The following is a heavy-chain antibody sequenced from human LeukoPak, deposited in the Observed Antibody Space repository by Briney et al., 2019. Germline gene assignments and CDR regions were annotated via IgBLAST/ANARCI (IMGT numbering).Heavy chain of an antibody. CDR1: GFTFSSYG. CDR3: ARGPPSVGQRFDY. J-gene: IGHJ4*02. CDR2: IWYDGSNK. D-gene: IGHD2-2*01. Sequence: PGGSLRLSCAASGFTFSSYGMHWVRQAPGKGLEWVAVIWYDGSNKYYADSVKGRFTISRDNSKNTLYLQMNSLRAEDTAVYYCARGPPSVGQRFDYWGQGTLVTVSS. V-gene: IGHV3-33*01.